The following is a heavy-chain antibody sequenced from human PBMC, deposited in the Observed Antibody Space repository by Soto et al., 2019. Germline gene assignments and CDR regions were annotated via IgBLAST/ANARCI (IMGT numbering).Heavy chain of an antibody. V-gene: IGHV4-31*03. D-gene: IGHD3-22*01. Sequence: QVQLQESGPGLVKPSQTLSLTCTVSGGSISSGGYYWSWIRQHPGKGLEWIGYIYYSGSTYYNPSLKSRVTILVDTSKNQFSLKLSSVTAADTAVYYCARVKDYYDSSGPEDDAFDIWGQGTMVTVSS. CDR2: IYYSGST. CDR3: ARVKDYYDSSGPEDDAFDI. CDR1: GGSISSGGYY. J-gene: IGHJ3*02.